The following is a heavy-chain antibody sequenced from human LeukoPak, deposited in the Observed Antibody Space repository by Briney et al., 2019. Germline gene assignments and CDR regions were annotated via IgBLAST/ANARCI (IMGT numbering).Heavy chain of an antibody. J-gene: IGHJ4*02. CDR1: GYTFTSYD. Sequence: ASVKVSCKASGYTFTSYDINWVRQATGQGLEWMRWMNPNSGNTGYAQKFQGRVTMTRNTSISTAYMELSSLRSEDTAVYYCARVLRVRGVITFGYWGQGTLVTVSS. CDR2: MNPNSGNT. CDR3: ARVLRVRGVITFGY. D-gene: IGHD3-10*01. V-gene: IGHV1-8*01.